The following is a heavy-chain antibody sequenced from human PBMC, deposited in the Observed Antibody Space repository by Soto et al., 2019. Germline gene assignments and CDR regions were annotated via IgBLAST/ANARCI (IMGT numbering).Heavy chain of an antibody. V-gene: IGHV3-23*01. D-gene: IGHD3-22*01. J-gene: IGHJ4*02. Sequence: PGGSLRLSCAASGFTFSSYAMSWVRQAPGKGLEWVSAISGSGGSTYYADSVKGRFTISRDNSKNTLYLQMNSLRAEDTAVHYCAKDRITMIVVPLGMGGQGTLVTVSS. CDR2: ISGSGGST. CDR1: GFTFSSYA. CDR3: AKDRITMIVVPLGM.